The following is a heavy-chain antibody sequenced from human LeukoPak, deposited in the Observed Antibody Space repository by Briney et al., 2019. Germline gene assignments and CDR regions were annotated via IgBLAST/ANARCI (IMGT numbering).Heavy chain of an antibody. D-gene: IGHD2-15*01. J-gene: IGHJ5*02. CDR1: GFTVSSNY. V-gene: IGHV3-53*05. CDR3: ASDPAKGHFA. Sequence: PGGSLRLSCAASGFTVSSNYMSWVRQAPGKGLEWVSVIYSGGSTYYAEPVKGRFTISRDNSKNTLYLQMNSLRAEDTAVYYCASDPAKGHFAWGQGTLVTVSS. CDR2: IYSGGST.